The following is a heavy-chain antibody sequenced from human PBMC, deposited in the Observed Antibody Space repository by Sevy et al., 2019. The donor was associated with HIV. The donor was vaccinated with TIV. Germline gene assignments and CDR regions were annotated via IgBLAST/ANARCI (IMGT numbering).Heavy chain of an antibody. CDR2: IYYNGHI. V-gene: IGHV4-59*11. CDR3: AGENAWGRGYS. CDR1: GGSITSLY. Sequence: SETLSLTCTVSGGSITSLYWNWIRQPPGKGLEWIANIYYNGHINYNPSIKSRVTLSLDTSTNQFSLRLSSVTAADTAMYYCAGENAWGRGYSWGQGTLVTVSS. D-gene: IGHD1-26*01. J-gene: IGHJ4*02.